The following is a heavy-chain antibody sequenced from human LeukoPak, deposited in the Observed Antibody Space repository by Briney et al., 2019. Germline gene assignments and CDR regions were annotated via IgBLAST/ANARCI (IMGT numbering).Heavy chain of an antibody. V-gene: IGHV3-64D*06. D-gene: IGHD2-2*01. CDR3: VKDRCSKTNCYGHY. CDR2: FSSNGGST. J-gene: IGHJ4*01. CDR1: GFAYSSYA. Sequence: GGSLTLSCSASGFAYSSYAKHWVRQAPGKGLEYVSAFSSNGGSTYYADSVKGRFTISRDNSKNTLYLQMSSLRAEDTAVYYCVKDRCSKTNCYGHYWGQVSPVTVSS.